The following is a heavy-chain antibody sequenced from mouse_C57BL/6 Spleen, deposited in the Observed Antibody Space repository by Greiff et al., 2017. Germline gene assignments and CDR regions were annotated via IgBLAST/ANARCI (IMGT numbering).Heavy chain of an antibody. V-gene: IGHV5-16*01. D-gene: IGHD2-3*01. Sequence: EVMLVESEGGLVQPGSSMKLSCTASGFTFSDYYMAWVRQVPEKGLEWVANINYDGSSTYYLDSLKSRFIISRDNAKNILYLQMSSLKSEDTATYYGARSMGGAMDYWGQGTSVTVSS. CDR1: GFTFSDYY. CDR2: INYDGSST. CDR3: ARSMGGAMDY. J-gene: IGHJ4*01.